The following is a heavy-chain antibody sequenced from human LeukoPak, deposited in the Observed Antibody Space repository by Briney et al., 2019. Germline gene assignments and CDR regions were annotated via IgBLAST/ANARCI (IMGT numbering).Heavy chain of an antibody. J-gene: IGHJ4*02. D-gene: IGHD5-24*01. Sequence: PGGSLRLSCAASGFTLNTFMHWVRQAPGKGLKWVAVIWSDGSDKFYADSVKGRFTISRDNFKNTLYLQMDSLRVEDTAVYYCVREVERAYYFDYWGQGTPVTVSS. CDR3: VREVERAYYFDY. V-gene: IGHV3-33*01. CDR1: GFTLNTF. CDR2: IWSDGSDK.